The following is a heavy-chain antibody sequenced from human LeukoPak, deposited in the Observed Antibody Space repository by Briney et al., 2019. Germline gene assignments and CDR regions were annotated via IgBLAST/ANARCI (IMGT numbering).Heavy chain of an antibody. J-gene: IGHJ6*03. CDR1: GGSISSSSYY. CDR2: IYYSGST. V-gene: IGHV4-39*07. D-gene: IGHD2-2*01. Sequence: PSETLSLTCTVSGGSISSSSYYWGWIRQPPGKGLEWIGSIYYSGSTYYNPSLKSRVTISVDTSKNQFSLKLSSVTAADTAVYYCARALVVPEVVYYYMDVWGKGTTVTVSS. CDR3: ARALVVPEVVYYYMDV.